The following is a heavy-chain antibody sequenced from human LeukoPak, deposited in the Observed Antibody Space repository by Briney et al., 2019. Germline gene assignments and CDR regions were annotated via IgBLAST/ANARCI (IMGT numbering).Heavy chain of an antibody. CDR2: INHSGST. Sequence: PSETLSLTCAVYGGSFSGYYWSWIRQPPGKGLEWIGEINHSGSTNYNPSLKSRVTISVDTSKNQFSLKPSSVTAADTAVYYCARGRYDILTGYPFDYWGQGTLVTVSS. CDR1: GGSFSGYY. CDR3: ARGRYDILTGYPFDY. D-gene: IGHD3-9*01. J-gene: IGHJ4*02. V-gene: IGHV4-34*01.